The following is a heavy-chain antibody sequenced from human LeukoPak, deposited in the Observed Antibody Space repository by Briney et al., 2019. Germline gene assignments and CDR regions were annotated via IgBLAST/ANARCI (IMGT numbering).Heavy chain of an antibody. CDR3: ARSPQHSNTWIFDY. CDR2: IYYSGST. V-gene: IGHV4-59*01. CDR1: GGSISYYY. Sequence: SETLSLTCGVSGGSISYYYWSWIRLPPGRGLEWIGYIYYSGSTNYNPSLKSRVTISVDTSKNQFSLELTSVTTADTAVYYCARSPQHSNTWIFDYWGQGTLVTVSS. D-gene: IGHD6-13*01. J-gene: IGHJ4*02.